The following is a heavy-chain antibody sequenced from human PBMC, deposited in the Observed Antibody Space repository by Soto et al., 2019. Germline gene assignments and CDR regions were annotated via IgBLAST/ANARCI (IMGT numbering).Heavy chain of an antibody. CDR2: IIPIFGTA. J-gene: IGHJ4*02. CDR3: AKGATPIAVAIAIY. D-gene: IGHD6-19*01. Sequence: GASVKVSCKASGGTFSSYAISWVRQAPGQGLEWMGGIIPIFGTANYAQKFQGRVTITADESTSTAYMELSSLRSEDTAVYYCAKGATPIAVAIAIYWGQGTLVTVSS. CDR1: GGTFSSYA. V-gene: IGHV1-69*13.